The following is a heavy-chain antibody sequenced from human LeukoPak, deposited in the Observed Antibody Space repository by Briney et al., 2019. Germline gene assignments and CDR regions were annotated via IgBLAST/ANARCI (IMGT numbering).Heavy chain of an antibody. CDR3: ARRGAQRGYFQR. CDR1: GFTFSNYW. V-gene: IGHV3-7*01. CDR2: VKPDGSDK. J-gene: IGHJ1*01. D-gene: IGHD6-25*01. Sequence: GGSLRLSCAASGFTFSNYWMSWVRQAPGKGLEWVANVKPDGSDKYYVDSVKGRFTISRDNAKNSLYLQMNSLRAEDTAVYYCARRGAQRGYFQRWGQGSLVTVSS.